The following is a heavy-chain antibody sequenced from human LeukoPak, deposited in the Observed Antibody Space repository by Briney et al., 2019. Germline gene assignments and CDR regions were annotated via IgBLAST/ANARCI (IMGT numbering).Heavy chain of an antibody. CDR1: GFTVSTSA. CDR3: AKGAGSSGYYALDY. V-gene: IGHV3-23*01. Sequence: PGGSLRLSCAAAGFTVSTSAMSWVRQAPGKGLEWVSAISGSGDSTYNADSVRGRFTISRDNSKNTLYLQMNSLRAGDTAVYYCAKGAGSSGYYALDYWGQGTLVTVSS. D-gene: IGHD3-22*01. J-gene: IGHJ4*02. CDR2: ISGSGDST.